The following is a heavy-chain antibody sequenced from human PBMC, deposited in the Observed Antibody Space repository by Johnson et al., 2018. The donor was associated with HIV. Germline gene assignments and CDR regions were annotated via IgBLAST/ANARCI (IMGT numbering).Heavy chain of an antibody. CDR1: GFTFDDYG. Sequence: VQLVESGGGVVRPGGSLRLSCAASGFTFDDYGMSWVRQAPGKGLEWVAVIYSGGSTYYADSVKGRFTISRDNSKNTLNLQMNSLRAEDTAVYYCARELATMCAFDIWGQGTMVTVSS. D-gene: IGHD5-12*01. V-gene: IGHV3-66*02. J-gene: IGHJ3*02. CDR3: ARELATMCAFDI. CDR2: IYSGGST.